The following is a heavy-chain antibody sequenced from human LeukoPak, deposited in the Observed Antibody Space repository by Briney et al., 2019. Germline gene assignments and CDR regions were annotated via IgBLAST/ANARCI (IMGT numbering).Heavy chain of an antibody. Sequence: GGSLRLSRAASGFTFNTYKMNWVRQAPGRGLEWVSSIHSGGSDIYYADSVKGRFTVSRDNAKNSLFLQMNSLRAEDTALYYCARGHYDILTGNYKWTPDYWGQGTLVTVSS. V-gene: IGHV3-21*06. D-gene: IGHD3-9*01. CDR1: GFTFNTYK. CDR3: ARGHYDILTGNYKWTPDY. CDR2: IHSGGSDI. J-gene: IGHJ4*02.